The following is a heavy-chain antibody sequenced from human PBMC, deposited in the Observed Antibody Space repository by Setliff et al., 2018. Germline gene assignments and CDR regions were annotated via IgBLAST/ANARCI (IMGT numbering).Heavy chain of an antibody. D-gene: IGHD2-2*01. Sequence: PGGSLRLSCTASGFTFSNCWVSWVRQAPGKGLEWISKISGDGRTIYQADSVRGRFTISRDNADNSLYLQMNSLRADDTALYYCARDGVFYAMDVWGQGTTVTVSS. CDR3: ARDGVFYAMDV. V-gene: IGHV3-11*04. CDR1: GFTFSNCW. J-gene: IGHJ6*02. CDR2: ISGDGRTI.